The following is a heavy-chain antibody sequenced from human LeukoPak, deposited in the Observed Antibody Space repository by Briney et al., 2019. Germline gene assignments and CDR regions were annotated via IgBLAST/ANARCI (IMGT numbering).Heavy chain of an antibody. D-gene: IGHD3-22*01. V-gene: IGHV3-30-3*01. CDR2: ISYDGSNK. J-gene: IGHJ4*02. CDR1: GFTFSSYA. CDR3: ARDRVIVVVPKDY. Sequence: GRSLRLSCAASGFTFSSYATHWVRQAPGKGLEWVAVISYDGSNKYYADSVKGRFTISRDNSKNTLYLQMNSLRAEDTAVYYCARDRVIVVVPKDYWGQGTLVTVSS.